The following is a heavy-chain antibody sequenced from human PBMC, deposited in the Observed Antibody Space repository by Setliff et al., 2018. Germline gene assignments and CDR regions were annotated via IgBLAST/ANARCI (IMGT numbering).Heavy chain of an antibody. D-gene: IGHD7-27*01. J-gene: IGHJ5*02. CDR1: GGSVSSTSHY. Sequence: SETLSLTCNVSGGSVSSTSHYWGWIRQPPGKGMEWIGSVYYSGYTYYNPSLQSRVTISVDMSKNQFSMKLTSVTAADTAVYYCARGSTGAYDPWGQGTLVTVSS. CDR3: ARGSTGAYDP. V-gene: IGHV4-39*07. CDR2: VYYSGYT.